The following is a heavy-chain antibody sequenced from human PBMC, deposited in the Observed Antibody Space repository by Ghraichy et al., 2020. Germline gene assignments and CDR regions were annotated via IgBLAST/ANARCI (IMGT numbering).Heavy chain of an antibody. V-gene: IGHV1-18*04. CDR3: ARGLLWFGERGYFDL. CDR1: GYTFTSYG. D-gene: IGHD3-10*01. J-gene: IGHJ2*01. Sequence: APVKVSCKASGYTFTSYGISWVRQAPGQGLEWMGWISAYNGNTNYAQKLQGRVTMTTDTSTSTAYMELRSLRSDDTAVYYCARGLLWFGERGYFDLWGRGTLVTVSS. CDR2: ISAYNGNT.